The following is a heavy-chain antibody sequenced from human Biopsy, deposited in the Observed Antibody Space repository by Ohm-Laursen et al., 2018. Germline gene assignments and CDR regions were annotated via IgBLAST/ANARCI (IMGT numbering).Heavy chain of an antibody. J-gene: IGHJ4*02. D-gene: IGHD2-8*01. V-gene: IGHV3-33*06. Sequence: SLRLSCTAFGFTFSSYGMHWVRQAPGKGLEWVAAIWHDGSNKNYADSVKGRFTISRDNSKNTLYLQMNSLRGEDTAMYYCAKCMTGGSNYYFHHCGQGTLVTVSS. CDR1: GFTFSSYG. CDR2: IWHDGSNK. CDR3: AKCMTGGSNYYFHH.